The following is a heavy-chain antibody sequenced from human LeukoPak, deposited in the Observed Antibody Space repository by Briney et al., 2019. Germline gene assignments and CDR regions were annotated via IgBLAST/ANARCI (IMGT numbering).Heavy chain of an antibody. CDR2: INPSGGST. CDR1: GYAFTSYY. V-gene: IGHV1-46*01. J-gene: IGHJ4*02. Sequence: ASVKVSCKASGYAFTSYYMHWVRQAPGQGLEWMGIINPSGGSTSYAQKFQGRVTMTRDTSTSTVYMELSSLRSEDTAVYYCARDPQWLRMFDYWGQGTLVTVSS. CDR3: ARDPQWLRMFDY. D-gene: IGHD5-12*01.